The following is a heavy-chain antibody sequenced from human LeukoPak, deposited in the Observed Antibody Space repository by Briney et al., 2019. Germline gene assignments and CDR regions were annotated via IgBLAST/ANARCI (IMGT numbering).Heavy chain of an antibody. V-gene: IGHV4-59*08. Sequence: TSETLSLTCTVSGGSISSYYWSWIRQPPGKGLEWIGYIYYSGSTNYNPSLKSRVTIPVDTSKNQFSLKLSSVTAADTAVYYCARRAYSSGWYTGDWYFDLWGRGTLVTVSS. CDR1: GGSISSYY. D-gene: IGHD6-19*01. CDR2: IYYSGST. CDR3: ARRAYSSGWYTGDWYFDL. J-gene: IGHJ2*01.